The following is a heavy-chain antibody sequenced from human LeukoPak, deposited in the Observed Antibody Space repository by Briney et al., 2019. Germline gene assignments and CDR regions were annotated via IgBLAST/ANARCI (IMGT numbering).Heavy chain of an antibody. J-gene: IGHJ5*02. CDR3: AGAHKRRIAAVGTVDP. Sequence: PSQTLSLTCTVSGGSISSGGYYWSWIRQHPGKGLEWIGYIYYSGSTYYNPSLKSRVTISVDTSKNQFSLKLSSVTAADTAVYYCAGAHKRRIAAVGTVDPWGQGTLVTVSS. CDR1: GGSISSGGYY. CDR2: IYYSGST. V-gene: IGHV4-31*03. D-gene: IGHD6-13*01.